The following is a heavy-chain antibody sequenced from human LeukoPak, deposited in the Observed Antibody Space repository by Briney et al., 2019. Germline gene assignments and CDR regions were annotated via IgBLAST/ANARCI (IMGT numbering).Heavy chain of an antibody. CDR3: ARDPLSIWANWFDP. J-gene: IGHJ5*02. V-gene: IGHV1-69*05. Sequence: SVKVSCKASGYTFTSYDINWVRQAPGQGLEWMGRIIPIFGTANYAQKFQGRVTITTDESTSTAYMELSSLRSEDTAVYYCARDPLSIWANWFDPWGQGTLVTVSS. CDR2: IIPIFGTA. CDR1: GYTFTSYD. D-gene: IGHD3-9*01.